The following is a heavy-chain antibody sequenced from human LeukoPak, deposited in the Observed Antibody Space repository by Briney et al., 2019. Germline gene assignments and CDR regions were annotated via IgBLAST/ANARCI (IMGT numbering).Heavy chain of an antibody. D-gene: IGHD6-19*01. J-gene: IGHJ3*02. Sequence: GASVKVSCKASGYTFTGYYMHWVRQAPGQGLEWMGWINPNSGGTNYAQKFQGRVTMTRDTPISTAYMELSRLRSDDTAVYYCASVIAVQADAFDIWGQGTMVTVSS. V-gene: IGHV1-2*02. CDR2: INPNSGGT. CDR1: GYTFTGYY. CDR3: ASVIAVQADAFDI.